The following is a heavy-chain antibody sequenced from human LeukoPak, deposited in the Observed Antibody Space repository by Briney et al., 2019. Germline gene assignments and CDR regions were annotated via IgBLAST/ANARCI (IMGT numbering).Heavy chain of an antibody. V-gene: IGHV5-51*01. D-gene: IGHD2-2*01. CDR2: IYPGDSDT. J-gene: IGHJ4*02. Sequence: GESLKISCKGSGYSFTNYWIAWVRQMPGKGLECMGIIYPGDSDTRYSPSFQGQVTISADKSISTAYLQWSSLEASDTAMYYCARHSIYCSSTSCYLPWGEGADYWGQGTLVTVPS. CDR1: GYSFTNYW. CDR3: ARHSIYCSSTSCYLPWGEGADY.